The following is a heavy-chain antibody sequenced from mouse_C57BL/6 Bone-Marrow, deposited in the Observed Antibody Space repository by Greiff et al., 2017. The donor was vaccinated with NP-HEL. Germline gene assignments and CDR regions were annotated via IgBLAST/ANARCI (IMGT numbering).Heavy chain of an antibody. CDR1: GYTFTSYW. Sequence: VQLQQSGTVLARPGASVKLSCKTSGYTFTSYWMHWVKQRPGQGLEWIGAISPGNSATSYNQKFKGKAKLTAVTSASTADMEHSSLTNDVSPVYCCTKRTIYYAMDYGGQGTSVTVSS. CDR2: ISPGNSAT. D-gene: IGHD1-1*02. CDR3: TKRTIYYAMDY. J-gene: IGHJ4*01. V-gene: IGHV1-5*01.